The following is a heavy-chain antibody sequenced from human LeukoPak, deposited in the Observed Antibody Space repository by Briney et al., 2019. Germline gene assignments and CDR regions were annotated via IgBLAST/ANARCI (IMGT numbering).Heavy chain of an antibody. D-gene: IGHD3-22*01. CDR1: GFTFGYYT. Sequence: GGSLRLSCTASGFTFGYYTMSWFRQTPGKGLEGVGFIRSKAYGETTEYAASVKGRFTISRDDSKSIAYLQMNSLKTEDTAVYYCSRENWDSSGYALDYWGQGTLVTVSS. CDR2: IRSKAYGETT. J-gene: IGHJ4*02. V-gene: IGHV3-49*03. CDR3: SRENWDSSGYALDY.